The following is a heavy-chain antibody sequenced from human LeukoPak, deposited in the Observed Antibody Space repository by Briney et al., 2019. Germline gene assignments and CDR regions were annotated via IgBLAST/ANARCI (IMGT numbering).Heavy chain of an antibody. J-gene: IGHJ4*02. Sequence: GGSLRLSCAASGFTFSSYGMHWVRQAPGKGLEWVAFIRYDGSNKYYADSVKGRFTISRDNSKNTLYLQMNSLRAEDTAVYYCEKDRDTALYYWGQGTLVTVSS. CDR2: IRYDGSNK. V-gene: IGHV3-30*02. D-gene: IGHD5-18*01. CDR3: EKDRDTALYY. CDR1: GFTFSSYG.